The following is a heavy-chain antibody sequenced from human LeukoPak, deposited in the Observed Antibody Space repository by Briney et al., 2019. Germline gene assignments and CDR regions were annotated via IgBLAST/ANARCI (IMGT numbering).Heavy chain of an antibody. V-gene: IGHV3-30*18. CDR2: ISYDGSNR. CDR3: AKDGRTAAAGYYDL. CDR1: GFTFNYYV. Sequence: PGGSLRLSCAVSGFTFNYYVMHWVRQAPGKGLEWVAFISYDGSNRYYADAVKGRFTISRDNSKNTLYLQMNSLRAEDTAVYYCAKDGRTAAAGYYDLWGQGTLVTVSS. D-gene: IGHD6-25*01. J-gene: IGHJ4*02.